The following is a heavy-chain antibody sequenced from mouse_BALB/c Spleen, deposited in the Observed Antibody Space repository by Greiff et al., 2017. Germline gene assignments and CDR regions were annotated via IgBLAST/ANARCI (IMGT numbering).Heavy chain of an antibody. Sequence: EVMLVESGGDLVKPGGSLKLSCAASGFTFSSYGMSWVRQTPDKRLEWVATISSGGSYTYYPDSVKGRFTISRDNAKNTLYLQMSSLKSEDTAMYYCARRGIHNYGYSAYWGQGTLVTVSA. J-gene: IGHJ3*01. D-gene: IGHD1-2*01. V-gene: IGHV5-6*02. CDR2: ISSGGSYT. CDR3: ARRGIHNYGYSAY. CDR1: GFTFSSYG.